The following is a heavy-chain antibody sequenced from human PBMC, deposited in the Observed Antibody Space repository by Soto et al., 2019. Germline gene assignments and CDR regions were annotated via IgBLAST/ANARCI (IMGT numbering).Heavy chain of an antibody. Sequence: QVQLVQSGAEVKKPGASGKLSCKASGYTFTSHDINWVRQATGQGLEWMGWMNPNSGNTGYAQKFQGRVTMTRNTSISTAYMELSSLRSEDTAVYYCARWDYGVYARFDFWGQGTLVTVSS. D-gene: IGHD4-17*01. J-gene: IGHJ4*02. CDR2: MNPNSGNT. CDR3: ARWDYGVYARFDF. CDR1: GYTFTSHD. V-gene: IGHV1-8*01.